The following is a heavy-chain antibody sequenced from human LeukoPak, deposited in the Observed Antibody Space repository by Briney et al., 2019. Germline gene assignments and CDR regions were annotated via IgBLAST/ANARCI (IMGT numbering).Heavy chain of an antibody. CDR1: GYTFTDYY. CDR3: AREREGSGSYGVLDY. V-gene: IGHV1-2*02. Sequence: ASVKVSCKASGYTFTDYYMHWVRQAPGQGLEWMGWINTNSGGKNYAQKFKGRFTMTRDKSINTAYLEMSSLRSDDTALYYCAREREGSGSYGVLDYWGQGTLVTVSS. CDR2: INTNSGGK. D-gene: IGHD1-26*01. J-gene: IGHJ4*02.